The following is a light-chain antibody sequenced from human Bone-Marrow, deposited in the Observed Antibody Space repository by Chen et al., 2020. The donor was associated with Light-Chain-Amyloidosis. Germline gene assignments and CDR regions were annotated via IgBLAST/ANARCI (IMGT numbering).Light chain of an antibody. CDR1: NIGSTS. V-gene: IGLV3-21*02. J-gene: IGLJ3*02. CDR2: DDS. CDR3: QVWDRSSDRPV. Sequence: SYVLTQPSSVSVAPGQTATIACGGNNIGSTSVHWYQQTPGQAPQLVVYDDSDRPSGLPARLSGSNSGNTATLTISRVEAGDDADYYCQVWDRSSDRPVFGGGTKLTVL.